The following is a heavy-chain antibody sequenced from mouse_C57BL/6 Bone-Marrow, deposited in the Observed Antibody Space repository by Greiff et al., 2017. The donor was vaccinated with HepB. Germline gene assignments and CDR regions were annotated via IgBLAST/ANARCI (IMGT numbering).Heavy chain of an antibody. V-gene: IGHV5-6*01. CDR1: GFTFSSYG. J-gene: IGHJ2*01. D-gene: IGHD1-1*01. Sequence: EVQLVESGGDLVKPGGSLKLSCAASGFTFSSYGMSWVRQTPDKRLEWVATISSGGSYTYYPDSVKGRFTISRDNAENTLYLQMSSLKSEDTAMYYCARHPHYYGSSLDYWGQGTTLTVSS. CDR2: ISSGGSYT. CDR3: ARHPHYYGSSLDY.